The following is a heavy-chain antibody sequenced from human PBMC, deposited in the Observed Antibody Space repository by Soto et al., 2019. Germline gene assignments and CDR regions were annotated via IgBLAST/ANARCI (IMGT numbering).Heavy chain of an antibody. CDR2: IYYSGST. J-gene: IGHJ4*02. D-gene: IGHD1-1*01. CDR1: GGSISSSSYY. CDR3: ARANWNDVKIDY. V-gene: IGHV4-39*01. Sequence: SETLSLTCTVSGGSISSSSYYWGWIRQPPGKGLEWIGSIYYSGSTYYNPSLKSRVTISVDTSKNQFSLKLSSVTAADTAVYYCARANWNDVKIDYWGQGTLVTVSS.